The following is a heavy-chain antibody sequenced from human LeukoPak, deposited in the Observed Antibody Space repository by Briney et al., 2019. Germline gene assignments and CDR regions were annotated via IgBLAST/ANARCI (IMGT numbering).Heavy chain of an antibody. CDR3: AKRSSGLYHYFDP. Sequence: SGGSLRLSCAASGFTFSSYAMHWVRQAPGKGLEWVAVISFDGSDKYYADSVKGRFTISRDNSKNTLYLQMNSLRAEDTAVYYCAKRSSGLYHYFDPWGQGTLVTVSS. CDR2: ISFDGSDK. CDR1: GFTFSSYA. V-gene: IGHV3-30*18. J-gene: IGHJ5*02. D-gene: IGHD6-19*01.